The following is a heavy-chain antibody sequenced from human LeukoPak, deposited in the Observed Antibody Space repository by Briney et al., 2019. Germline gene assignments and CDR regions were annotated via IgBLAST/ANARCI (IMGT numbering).Heavy chain of an antibody. CDR2: VYYNGDT. J-gene: IGHJ4*02. CDR3: ATYVWARHFDY. CDR1: GDSITNYY. V-gene: IGHV4-59*01. Sequence: SETLSLTCTVSGDSITNYYWSWIRQLPGKGLEWIGYVYYNGDTNYNPSLKSRVTVSLDASKNQFSLKLTSVTAADTAVYYCATYVWARHFDYWGQGILVTVSS. D-gene: IGHD3-16*01.